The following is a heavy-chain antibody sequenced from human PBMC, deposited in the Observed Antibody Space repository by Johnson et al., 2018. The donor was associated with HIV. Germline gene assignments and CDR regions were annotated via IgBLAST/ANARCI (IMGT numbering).Heavy chain of an antibody. CDR1: GFTFSSYW. V-gene: IGHV3-20*04. J-gene: IGHJ3*02. Sequence: VQLVESGGGLVQPGGSLRLSCAASGFTFSSYWMSWVRQAPGKGLEWVSGINWNGGSTGYADSVKGRFPISRDNAKTSLYLQINSLRAEDTALYYCARGRLGDPFPGAFDIWGQGTMVTVSS. CDR3: ARGRLGDPFPGAFDI. CDR2: INWNGGST. D-gene: IGHD3-16*01.